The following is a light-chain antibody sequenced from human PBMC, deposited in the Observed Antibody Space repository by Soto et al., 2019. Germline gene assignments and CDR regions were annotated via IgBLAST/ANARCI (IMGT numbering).Light chain of an antibody. CDR1: QSVSSSY. CDR3: QQSYSSPPT. J-gene: IGKJ1*01. CDR2: GAS. Sequence: EIVLTQSPGTLSLSPGERATLSCRPSQSVSSSYLAWYQQKPGQAPRLLIYGASSRATGIPDRFSGSRSGPDFTLTISSLQPEDFATYYCQQSYSSPPTFGQGTKVDIK. V-gene: IGKV3-20*01.